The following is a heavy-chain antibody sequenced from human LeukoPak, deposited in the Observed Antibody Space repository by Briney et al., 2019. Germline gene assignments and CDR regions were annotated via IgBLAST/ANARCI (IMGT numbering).Heavy chain of an antibody. CDR3: ARDQVS. J-gene: IGHJ5*02. CDR1: GFTVSSNY. V-gene: IGHV3-53*01. D-gene: IGHD1-14*01. CDR2: IYSGGAT. Sequence: GGSLRLSCAASGFTVSSNYMSWVRQPPGKGLEWVSVIYSGGATYYADSVKGRFTIPRDNSKNTLYLQMNSLRAEDTAVYYCARDQVSWGQGTLVTVSS.